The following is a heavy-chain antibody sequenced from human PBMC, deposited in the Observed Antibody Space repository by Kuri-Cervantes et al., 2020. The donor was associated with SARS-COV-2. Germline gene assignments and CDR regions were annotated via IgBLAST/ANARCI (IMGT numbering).Heavy chain of an antibody. Sequence: SETLSLTCAVYGGSFSGYYWGWIRQPLGKGLEWIGSIYHSGSTYYNPSLKSRVTISVDTSKNQFSLKLSSVTAADTAVYYCVQVDIAAAGTNYYYYMDVWGKGTTVTVSS. CDR3: VQVDIAAAGTNYYYYMDV. D-gene: IGHD6-13*01. J-gene: IGHJ6*03. CDR2: IYHSGST. CDR1: GGSFSGYY. V-gene: IGHV4-38-2*01.